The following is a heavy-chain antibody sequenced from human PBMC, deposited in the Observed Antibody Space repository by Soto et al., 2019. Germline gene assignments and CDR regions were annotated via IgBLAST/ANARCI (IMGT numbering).Heavy chain of an antibody. CDR2: ISGSGGST. CDR3: ARRYCSSTSCYVGSYYYYMDV. D-gene: IGHD2-2*01. Sequence: GGSLSLSCAASGFTFSSYSMNWVRQAPGKGLEWVSYISGSGGSTYYADSVKGRFTISRDNSKNTLYLQMNSLRAEDTAVYYCARRYCSSTSCYVGSYYYYMDVWGKGTTVTVSS. CDR1: GFTFSSYS. V-gene: IGHV3-23*01. J-gene: IGHJ6*03.